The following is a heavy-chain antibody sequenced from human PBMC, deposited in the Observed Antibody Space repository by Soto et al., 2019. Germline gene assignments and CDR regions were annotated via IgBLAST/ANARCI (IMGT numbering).Heavy chain of an antibody. CDR3: ARTDKYNSQSSGWANRFDY. D-gene: IGHD6-19*01. CDR2: FTSGGST. V-gene: IGHV3-23*01. CDR1: GFIFSNYA. Sequence: EVQLLESGGDLVQPGGSLRLSCAASGFIFSNYAMTWVRQAPGKGPEWVSTFTSGGSTYYRDTVKGRFTISRDNSKNTLYLQMNSMRAEHTAVYYCARTDKYNSQSSGWANRFDYWGQGTLVTVSS. J-gene: IGHJ4*02.